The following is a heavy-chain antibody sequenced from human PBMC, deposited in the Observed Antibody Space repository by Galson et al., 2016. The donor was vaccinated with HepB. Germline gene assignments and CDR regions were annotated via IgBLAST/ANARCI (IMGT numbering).Heavy chain of an antibody. D-gene: IGHD2-2*01. V-gene: IGHV4-34*01. Sequence: SETLSLTCAVYGASFSGYYWSWIRQPPGKGLEWIGEINHNGTSNYNPSLKSRVTISPDTSKNQFSLKMSSVTAADTAGYYCARRMPKQSGRAFDIWGQGTVVTVSS. J-gene: IGHJ3*02. CDR2: INHNGTS. CDR3: ARRMPKQSGRAFDI. CDR1: GASFSGYY.